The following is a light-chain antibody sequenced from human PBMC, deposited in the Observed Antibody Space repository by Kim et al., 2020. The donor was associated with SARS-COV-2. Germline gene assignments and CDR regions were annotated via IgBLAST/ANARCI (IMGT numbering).Light chain of an antibody. J-gene: IGLJ3*02. CDR3: TSYTSSITWV. CDR2: AVS. CDR1: RSDVGGYNY. V-gene: IGLV2-14*04. Sequence: QSVTMSCTGTRSDVGGYNYVSWYQQHPGKAPKLMVYAVSKRPSGVSNRFSGSKSGNTASLTISGLQAEDEADYYCTSYTSSITWVFGGGTQLTVL.